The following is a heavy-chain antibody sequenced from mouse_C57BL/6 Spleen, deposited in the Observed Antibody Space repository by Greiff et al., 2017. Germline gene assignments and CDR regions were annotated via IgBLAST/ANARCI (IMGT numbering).Heavy chain of an antibody. CDR3: AREDYGSSLYYFDY. V-gene: IGHV5-17*01. CDR1: GFTFSDYG. D-gene: IGHD1-1*01. Sequence: EVQLVESGGGLVKPGGSLKLSCAASGFTFSDYGMHWVRQAPEKGLEWVAYISSGSSTIYYADTVKGRFTISRDNAKNTLFLQMTSLRSEDTAMYYCAREDYGSSLYYFDYWGQGTTLTVSS. J-gene: IGHJ2*01. CDR2: ISSGSSTI.